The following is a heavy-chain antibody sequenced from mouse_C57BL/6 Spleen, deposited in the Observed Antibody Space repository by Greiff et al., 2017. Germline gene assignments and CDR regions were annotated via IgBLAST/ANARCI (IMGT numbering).Heavy chain of an antibody. CDR2: IDPSDSYT. CDR3: ARYRIPYYYAMDY. CDR1: GYTFTSYW. J-gene: IGHJ4*01. Sequence: QVQLQQPGAELVKPGASVKLSCKASGYTFTSYWMQWVKQRPGQGLEWIGEIDPSDSYTNYNQKFKGKATLTVDTSSSTAYMQLSSLTSEDSAVYYCARYRIPYYYAMDYWGQGTSVTVSS. V-gene: IGHV1-50*01.